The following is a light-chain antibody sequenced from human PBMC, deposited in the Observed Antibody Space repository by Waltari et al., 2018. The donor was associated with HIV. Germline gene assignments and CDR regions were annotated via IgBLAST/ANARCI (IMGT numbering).Light chain of an antibody. CDR3: QVWDSSAVI. J-gene: IGLJ2*01. CDR2: RDT. V-gene: IGLV3-9*01. Sequence: SYELTQPRSQSVALGQTARLTCGAFHIGSKNVHWYQQRPGQAPVLVIHRDTNRPSGIPERFSGSNSGNTATLTITRAQAGDEADYYCQVWDSSAVIFGGGTKLTVL. CDR1: HIGSKN.